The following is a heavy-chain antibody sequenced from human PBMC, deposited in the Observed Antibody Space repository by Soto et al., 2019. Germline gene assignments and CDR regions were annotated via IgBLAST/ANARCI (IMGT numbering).Heavy chain of an antibody. V-gene: IGHV1-3*01. D-gene: IGHD6-13*01. CDR1: GYTFTSYA. CDR3: AQGSRSWHLLYFVH. J-gene: IGHJ4*02. Sequence: QVQLVQPGAEVKKPGASVKVSCKASGYTFTSYAMHWVRQAPGQRLEWMGWINAGNGNTKYSQKFQGRVTITSDTSASTDYMELSSLRSEDTAVYYCAQGSRSWHLLYFVHRGQGTLVTVSS. CDR2: INAGNGNT.